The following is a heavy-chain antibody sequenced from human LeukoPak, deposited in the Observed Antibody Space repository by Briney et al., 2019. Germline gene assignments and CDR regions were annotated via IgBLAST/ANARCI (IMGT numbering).Heavy chain of an antibody. D-gene: IGHD6-13*01. CDR3: ARIRAAAGDY. V-gene: IGHV4-59*06. CDR1: GDSISSYY. J-gene: IGHJ4*02. Sequence: SETLSLTCTVSGDSISSYYWTWIRQPPGKGLEWIGYIQFSGSTYYNPSLKSRVSISVDTSKNQFSLKLSSVTAADTAVYYCARIRAAAGDYWGQGTLVTVSS. CDR2: IQFSGST.